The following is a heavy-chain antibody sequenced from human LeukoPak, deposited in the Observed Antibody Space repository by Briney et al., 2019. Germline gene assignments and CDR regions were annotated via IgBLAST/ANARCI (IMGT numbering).Heavy chain of an antibody. Sequence: PGGSLRLSCVASGFTLGDYNMNWVRQAPGKGLEWVSAITRSSTYMNYADSLKGRFTISRDNAKNSLYLQMNSLRAEDTAVYYCARDLAHSSDNAFDIWGQGTMVTVSS. V-gene: IGHV3-21*01. D-gene: IGHD6-25*01. CDR1: GFTLGDYN. CDR3: ARDLAHSSDNAFDI. J-gene: IGHJ3*02. CDR2: ITRSSTYM.